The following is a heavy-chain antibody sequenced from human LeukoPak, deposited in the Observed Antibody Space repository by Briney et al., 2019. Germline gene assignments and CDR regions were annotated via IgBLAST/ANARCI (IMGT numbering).Heavy chain of an antibody. V-gene: IGHV4-34*01. D-gene: IGHD3-22*01. J-gene: IGHJ4*02. CDR2: INHSGST. CDR1: GGSISSYY. Sequence: SETLSLTCTVSGGSISSYYWSWIRQPPGKGLEWIGEINHSGSTNYNPSLKSRVTISVDTSKNQFSLKLSSVTAADTAVYYCARGPYDTSGYFFRYFDYWGQGTLVTVSS. CDR3: ARGPYDTSGYFFRYFDY.